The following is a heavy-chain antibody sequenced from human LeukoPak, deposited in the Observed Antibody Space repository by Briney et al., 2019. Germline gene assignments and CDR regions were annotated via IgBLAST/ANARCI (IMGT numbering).Heavy chain of an antibody. CDR2: IYYSGST. CDR3: AGRGPTESGYHCDY. CDR1: GYSISSGYY. Sequence: SETLSLTCTVSGYSISSGYYWSWIRQPPGKGLEWIGYIYYSGSTNYNPSLKSRVTISVDTSKNQFSLKLSSVTAADTAVYYCAGRGPTESGYHCDYWGQGTLVTVSS. D-gene: IGHD3-22*01. V-gene: IGHV4-61*01. J-gene: IGHJ4*02.